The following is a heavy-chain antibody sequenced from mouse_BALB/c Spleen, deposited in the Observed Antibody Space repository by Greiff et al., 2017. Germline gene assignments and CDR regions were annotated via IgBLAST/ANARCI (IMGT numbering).Heavy chain of an antibody. J-gene: IGHJ3*01. CDR1: GDSITSGY. CDR2: ISYSGST. D-gene: IGHD1-1*01. Sequence: EVKLMESGPSLVKPSQTLSLTCSVTGDSITSGYWNWIRKFPGNKLEYMGYISYSGSTYYNPSLKSRISITRDTSKNQYYLQLNSVTTEDTATYYCARSPHYYGSSLRFAYWGQGTLVTVSA. CDR3: ARSPHYYGSSLRFAY. V-gene: IGHV3-8*02.